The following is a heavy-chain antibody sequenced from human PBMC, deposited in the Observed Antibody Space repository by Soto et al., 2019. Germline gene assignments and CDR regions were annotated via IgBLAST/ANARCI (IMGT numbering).Heavy chain of an antibody. CDR1: GFNFKKFA. Sequence: GSLRLSCVASGFNFKKFAMAWVRQAAGEGLEWVSGISCCGGSASYADSVKGRFSIARDDSKNTVSLQLNSLRVEDTAQYYCAKAAGQQWLLPHLDNWGQGT. CDR2: ISCCGGSA. D-gene: IGHD6-19*01. J-gene: IGHJ4*02. CDR3: AKAAGQQWLLPHLDN. V-gene: IGHV3-23*01.